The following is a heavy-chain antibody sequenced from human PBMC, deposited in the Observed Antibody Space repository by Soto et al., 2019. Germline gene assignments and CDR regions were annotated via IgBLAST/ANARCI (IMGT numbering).Heavy chain of an antibody. Sequence: PGGSLRLSCAASGFTFSSYGMHWVRQAPGKGLEWVAVIWYDGSNKYYADSVKGRFTISRDNSKNTLYPQMNSLRAEDTAVYYCAREGARGSGSYYNGWDYYYGMDVWGQGTTVTVS. D-gene: IGHD3-10*01. CDR2: IWYDGSNK. CDR1: GFTFSSYG. V-gene: IGHV3-33*01. J-gene: IGHJ6*02. CDR3: AREGARGSGSYYNGWDYYYGMDV.